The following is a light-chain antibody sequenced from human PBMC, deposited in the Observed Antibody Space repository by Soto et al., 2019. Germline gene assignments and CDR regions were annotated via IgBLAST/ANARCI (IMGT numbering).Light chain of an antibody. CDR3: HSYNSIPRT. CDR2: GAS. CDR1: QGISEY. J-gene: IGKJ1*01. V-gene: IGKV1-27*01. Sequence: DIQMAQSPSSLSASIADRVTITCRASQGISEYLAWYQQRPGNAPNLLIYGASILQSGVPSRFSGSASATHFTLTISSLQPEDVATYYCHSYNSIPRTFGQGTTVEIK.